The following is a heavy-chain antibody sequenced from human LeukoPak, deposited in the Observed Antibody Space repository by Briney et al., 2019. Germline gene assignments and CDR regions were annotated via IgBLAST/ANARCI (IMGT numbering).Heavy chain of an antibody. CDR2: IKPNSGGA. CDR1: GYTFTGYC. D-gene: IGHD6-13*01. Sequence: ASVKVSFNASGYTFTGYCIHWVRHAPGQGLEWMGWIKPNSGGATYAQNFQGSVTMTRDTSISTAYMDLSRMRYDDTAVSYCARDSSSWRAYGLDVWGQGTTVTVS. J-gene: IGHJ6*02. V-gene: IGHV1-2*02. CDR3: ARDSSSWRAYGLDV.